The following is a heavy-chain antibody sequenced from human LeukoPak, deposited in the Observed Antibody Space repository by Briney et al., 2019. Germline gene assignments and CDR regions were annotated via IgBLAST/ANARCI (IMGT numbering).Heavy chain of an antibody. J-gene: IGHJ4*02. CDR3: ARQVWSTGFLDY. CDR1: GGSISNYY. CDR2: IDYTGST. D-gene: IGHD2-8*02. Sequence: SETLSLTCTVSGGSISNYYWSWIRQPPGKGLEWIGYIDYTGSTNYNPSLKSRVTISLDTSKNQFSLKLTSVTAADTAVYYCARQVWSTGFLDYWGQGSLVTVSS. V-gene: IGHV4-59*08.